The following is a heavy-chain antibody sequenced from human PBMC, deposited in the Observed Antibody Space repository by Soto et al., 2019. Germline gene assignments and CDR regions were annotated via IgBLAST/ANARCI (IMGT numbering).Heavy chain of an antibody. CDR1: GYAFTSHG. J-gene: IGHJ4*02. D-gene: IGHD1-20*01. V-gene: IGHV1-18*04. Sequence: ASVKVSCKASGYAFTSHGITWVRQAPGQGLEWMGWISAYNGDTNYAQKLQGRVTMTTDTSTSTAYMELRSLRSEDTAVYYCARVGITGTPSYYWGQGTLVTVSS. CDR2: ISAYNGDT. CDR3: ARVGITGTPSYY.